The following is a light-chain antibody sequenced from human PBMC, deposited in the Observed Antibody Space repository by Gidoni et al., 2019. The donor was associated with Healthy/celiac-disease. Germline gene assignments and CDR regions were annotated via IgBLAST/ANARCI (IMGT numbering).Light chain of an antibody. Sequence: DNLMTQSTSTLSACVGDRVTTTCRASQSISSCLAWYQQKPGKAPKLLIYDDSSLESGVPSRFSGSGSWTDFTLTISSLQPDDFATYYCQQYNSYSWTFGQGTKVEIK. V-gene: IGKV1-5*01. J-gene: IGKJ1*01. CDR3: QQYNSYSWT. CDR2: DDS. CDR1: QSISSC.